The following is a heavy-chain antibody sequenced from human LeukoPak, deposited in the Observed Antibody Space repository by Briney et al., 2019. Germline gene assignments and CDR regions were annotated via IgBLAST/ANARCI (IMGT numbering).Heavy chain of an antibody. CDR3: AREHYDYVWGSYPLGY. V-gene: IGHV3-48*03. CDR2: ISSSGSTI. D-gene: IGHD3-16*02. J-gene: IGHJ4*02. Sequence: GGSLRLSCAASGFTFSSYEMNWVRQAPGKGLEWVSYISSSGSTIYYADSVKGRFTISRDNAKNSLYLQMNSLRAEDTAVYYCAREHYDYVWGSYPLGYWGQGTLVTVSS. CDR1: GFTFSSYE.